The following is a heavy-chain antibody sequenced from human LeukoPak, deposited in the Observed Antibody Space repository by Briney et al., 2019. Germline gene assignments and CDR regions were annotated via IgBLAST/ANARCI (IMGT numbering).Heavy chain of an antibody. D-gene: IGHD3-10*01. V-gene: IGHV4-34*01. CDR3: ASRGTGYYYGSGSPNGGY. CDR1: GGSFSGYY. J-gene: IGHJ4*02. CDR2: INHSGST. Sequence: PSETLSLTCAVYGGSFSGYYWSWIRQPPGKGLEWIGEINHSGSTNYNPSLKRRVTISVDTSKKQFSLKLSSVTAADTAVYYCASRGTGYYYGSGSPNGGYWGQGTLVTVSS.